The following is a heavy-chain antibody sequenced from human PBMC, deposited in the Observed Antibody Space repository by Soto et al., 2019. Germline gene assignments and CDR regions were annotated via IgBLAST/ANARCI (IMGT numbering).Heavy chain of an antibody. CDR2: ISYDGSNK. D-gene: IGHD6-6*01. CDR1: GFTFSSYA. Sequence: QVQLVESGGGVVQPGRSLRLSCAASGFTFSSYAMHWVRQAPGKGLEWVAVISYDGSNKYYADSVKGRFTISRDNSKNPLYLQMNSLRAEDTAVYYCARDQGSSSVLTSFYYYGMDVWGQGTTVTVSS. J-gene: IGHJ6*02. V-gene: IGHV3-30-3*01. CDR3: ARDQGSSSVLTSFYYYGMDV.